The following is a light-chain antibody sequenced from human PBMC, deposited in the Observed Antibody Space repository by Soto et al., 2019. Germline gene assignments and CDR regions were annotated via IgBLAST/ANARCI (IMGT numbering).Light chain of an antibody. CDR2: SNN. J-gene: IGLJ2*01. V-gene: IGLV1-44*01. Sequence: QSVLTQPPSASGTPGQRVTISCSGSSSNIGSNTVNWYQQLQGTAPKLLIYSNNQRPSGGPGRFSGSKSGTSASLAIRGLQSEDEDDYYCAAWDDSLNGRVFGGGTKLTVL. CDR1: SSNIGSNT. CDR3: AAWDDSLNGRV.